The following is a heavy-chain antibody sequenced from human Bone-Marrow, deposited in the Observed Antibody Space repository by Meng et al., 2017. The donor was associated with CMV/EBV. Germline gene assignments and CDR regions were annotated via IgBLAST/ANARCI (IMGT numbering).Heavy chain of an antibody. CDR1: GFTVSSHY. CDR3: ARGEVSGYDFWSAIRNPYYYYGMDV. D-gene: IGHD3-3*01. CDR2: IYSGGST. J-gene: IGHJ6*02. Sequence: GESLKISCAASGFTVSSHYMSWVRQAPGKGLEWVSVIYSGGSTYYADSVKGRFTISRDNAKNSLYLQMNSLRAEDTAVYYCARGEVSGYDFWSAIRNPYYYYGMDVWGQGTTVTVSS. V-gene: IGHV3-53*01.